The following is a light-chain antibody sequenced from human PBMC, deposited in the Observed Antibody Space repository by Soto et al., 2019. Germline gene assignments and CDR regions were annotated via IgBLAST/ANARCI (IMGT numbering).Light chain of an antibody. Sequence: EIVLTQSPDTLSVSPGERATLSCRASQSISRTLAWYQQKSGQPPRLLIYDASTRATGFPARFSGSGSGTDFTLTISSLEPEDFAVYYCQQRTNSEITFGPGTKVDIK. V-gene: IGKV3-11*01. CDR1: QSISRT. J-gene: IGKJ3*01. CDR3: QQRTNSEIT. CDR2: DAS.